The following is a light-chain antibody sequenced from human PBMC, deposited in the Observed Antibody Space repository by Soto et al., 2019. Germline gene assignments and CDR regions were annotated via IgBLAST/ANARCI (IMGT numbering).Light chain of an antibody. V-gene: IGKV4-1*01. CDR3: QQYYTNPPT. CDR1: QTVLYSSNNKNY. Sequence: SPLSCWSSQTVLYSSNNKNYLAWYQQKPGQPPKLLIYWASTRESGVSDRFSGSGSGTDFTLTISSLQAEDVAVYYCQQYYTNPPTFGQGTKLEIK. J-gene: IGKJ2*01. CDR2: WAS.